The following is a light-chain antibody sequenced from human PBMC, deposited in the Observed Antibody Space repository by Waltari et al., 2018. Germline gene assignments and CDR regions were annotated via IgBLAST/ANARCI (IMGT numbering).Light chain of an antibody. J-gene: IGLJ3*02. CDR1: SSDVGTYDL. Sequence: QSALTQPASVSGSPGQSITISCIGTSSDVGTYDLVSWYQQHPGKAPKLIIYEVTKRPSGVSTRFSGSKSGNTASLTISGLQPEDEADYYCCSYEGSDSNTWVFGGGTKLTVL. V-gene: IGLV2-23*02. CDR2: EVT. CDR3: CSYEGSDSNTWV.